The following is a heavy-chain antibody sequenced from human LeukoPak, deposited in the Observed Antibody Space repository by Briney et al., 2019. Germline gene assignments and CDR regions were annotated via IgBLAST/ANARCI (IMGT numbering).Heavy chain of an antibody. CDR2: INHSGST. V-gene: IGHV4-34*01. J-gene: IGHJ6*02. CDR1: GGSFSGYY. Sequence: SETLSLTRAVYGGSFSGYYWSWIRQPPGKGLEWIGEINHSGSTNYNPSLKSRVTISVDTSKNQFSLKLSSVTAADTAVYYCARGNYGMDVWGQGTTVTVSS. CDR3: ARGNYGMDV.